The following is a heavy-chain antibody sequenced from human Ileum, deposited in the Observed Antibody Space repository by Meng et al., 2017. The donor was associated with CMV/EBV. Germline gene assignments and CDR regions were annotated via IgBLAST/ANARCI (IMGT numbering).Heavy chain of an antibody. D-gene: IGHD3/OR15-3a*01. J-gene: IGHJ6*02. CDR2: INDGGST. CDR3: VRLLDPAAHPGSGYYFYYYDMDV. Sequence: FCGWIRQPPGQGLEWIGNINDGGSTPYRPSLKSRATISVDTSKNQFSLKVSSVTAADTAVYYCVRLLDPAAHPGSGYYFYYYDMDVWGQGTTVTVSS. CDR1: F. V-gene: IGHV4-39*01.